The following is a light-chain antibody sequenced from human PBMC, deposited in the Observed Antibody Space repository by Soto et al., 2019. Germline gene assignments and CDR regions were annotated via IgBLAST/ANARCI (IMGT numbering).Light chain of an antibody. V-gene: IGLV4-69*01. Sequence: QPVLTQSPSASASLGASVKLTCTLSSGHSSYAIAWHQQQPEKGPRYLMKFNSDGSHTKGDGIPDRFSGSSSGAERYLTISSLQSEDEADYYCQTWGTGILVFGGGTQLTVL. CDR3: QTWGTGILV. CDR2: FNSDGSH. J-gene: IGLJ2*01. CDR1: SGHSSYA.